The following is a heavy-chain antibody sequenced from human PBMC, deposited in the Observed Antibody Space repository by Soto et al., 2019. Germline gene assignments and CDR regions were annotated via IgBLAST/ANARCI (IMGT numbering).Heavy chain of an antibody. J-gene: IGHJ6*03. Sequence: QVQLQQSGPGLVRPSQTLSLTCAISGDSVSSNSAAWNWIRQSPSRGLEWLGRTYYRSRGYNDYPVSVRSRITVNPDTSKNQFSLHLNSVTPEDTAVYYCAGTSSLQWYYMDVWDKGTTVTVSS. CDR3: AGTSSLQWYYMDV. V-gene: IGHV6-1*01. CDR1: GDSVSSNSAA. D-gene: IGHD1-7*01. CDR2: TYYRSRGYN.